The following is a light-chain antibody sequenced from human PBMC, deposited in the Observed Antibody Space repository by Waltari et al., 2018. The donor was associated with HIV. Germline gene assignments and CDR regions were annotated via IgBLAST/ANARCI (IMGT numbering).Light chain of an antibody. CDR2: EVY. J-gene: IGLJ3*02. CDR1: PSAIDPLNY. Sequence: QSALTQPAYVSGSPGQSITISCSGLPSAIDPLNYVSWYQQHPGNVPKLIFFEVYYRPAGGSDRFSASKSGNTASLTISDLQAEDEADYFCSSYSTRNFLMFGGGTKLTVL. CDR3: SSYSTRNFLM. V-gene: IGLV2-14*03.